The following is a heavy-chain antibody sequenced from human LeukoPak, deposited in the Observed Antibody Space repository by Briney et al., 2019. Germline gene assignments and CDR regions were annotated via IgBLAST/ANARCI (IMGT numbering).Heavy chain of an antibody. V-gene: IGHV3-7*01. Sequence: GGSLRLSCAASGFTFSNYWMTWVRQAPGKGLEWVAKIKEDGSEKYYVDSVKGRFTISRDNAKNSLYLQMNSLRAEDTAVYYCARRHYSGSYYAKLYYFDYWGQGTLVTVSS. CDR2: IKEDGSEK. CDR3: ARRHYSGSYYAKLYYFDY. CDR1: GFTFSNYW. D-gene: IGHD1-26*01. J-gene: IGHJ4*02.